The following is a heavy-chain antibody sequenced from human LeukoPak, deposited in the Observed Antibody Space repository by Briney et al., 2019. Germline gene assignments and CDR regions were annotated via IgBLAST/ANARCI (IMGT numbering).Heavy chain of an antibody. V-gene: IGHV4-39*07. Sequence: PSETLSLTCTVSGGSISSSSYYWGWIRQPPGKGLEWIGSIYYSGSTYYNPSLKSRVTISVDTSKNQFSLKLSSVTAADTAVYYCARGNYYGSGSYSWFDPWGQGTLVTVSS. CDR1: GGSISSSSYY. CDR3: ARGNYYGSGSYSWFDP. D-gene: IGHD3-10*01. J-gene: IGHJ5*02. CDR2: IYYSGST.